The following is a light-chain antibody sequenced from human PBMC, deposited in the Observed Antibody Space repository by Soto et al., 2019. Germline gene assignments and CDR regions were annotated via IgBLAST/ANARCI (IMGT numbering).Light chain of an antibody. CDR2: GGY. Sequence: DMQMTQSPSSVSASVGDRVTITCRASQSISRYLNEYLQKPGKAPTLLIYGGYILQSSVPSRFCGSGSGTNFTLTITSLQPEDVASYYCQQGHSGSPLTFGGGTKVEIK. V-gene: IGKV1-39*01. CDR1: QSISRY. CDR3: QQGHSGSPLT. J-gene: IGKJ4*01.